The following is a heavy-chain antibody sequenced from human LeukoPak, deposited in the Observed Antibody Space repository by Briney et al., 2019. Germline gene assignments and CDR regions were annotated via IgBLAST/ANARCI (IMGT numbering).Heavy chain of an antibody. D-gene: IGHD4-17*01. J-gene: IGHJ4*02. Sequence: GGSLRLSCAASGFTFDDYAMHWVRQAPGKGLEWVSGISWNSGSIAYAGSVKGRFTISRDNAKNSLYLQMNSLRDEDTALYYCAKMTNGDDYFDYWGQGTLVTVSS. V-gene: IGHV3-9*01. CDR2: ISWNSGSI. CDR1: GFTFDDYA. CDR3: AKMTNGDDYFDY.